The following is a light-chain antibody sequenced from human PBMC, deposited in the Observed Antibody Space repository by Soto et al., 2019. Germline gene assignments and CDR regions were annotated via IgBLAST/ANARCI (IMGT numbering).Light chain of an antibody. J-gene: IGLJ2*01. CDR1: SSNIGAGYD. V-gene: IGLV1-40*01. CDR3: QSYDSSLSGWKV. Sequence: QSVLTQPPSVSGAPGQMVTISCTGSSSNIGAGYDVHWYQQLPGTAPKLLIYGNSNRPSGVPDRFSGSKSGTSASLAITGLQAEDEADYYCQSYDSSLSGWKVFGGGTKLTVL. CDR2: GNS.